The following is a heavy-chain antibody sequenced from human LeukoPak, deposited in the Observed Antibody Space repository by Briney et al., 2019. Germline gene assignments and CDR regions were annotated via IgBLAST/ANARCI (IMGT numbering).Heavy chain of an antibody. CDR2: IIPIFGTA. V-gene: IGHV1-69*06. J-gene: IGHJ6*03. Sequence: SVKVSCKASGGTFSSYAISWVRQAPGQGLEWMGGIIPIFGTANYAQKFQGRVTITADKSTSTAYMELSSLRSEDTAVYYCARILVSSSWSSYYYYYMDVWGKGTTVTVSS. D-gene: IGHD6-13*01. CDR3: ARILVSSSWSSYYYYYMDV. CDR1: GGTFSSYA.